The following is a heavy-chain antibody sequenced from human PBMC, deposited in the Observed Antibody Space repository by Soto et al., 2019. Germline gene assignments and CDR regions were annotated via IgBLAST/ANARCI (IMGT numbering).Heavy chain of an antibody. CDR1: GFTFSDYY. CDR2: ISSSGSTI. V-gene: IGHV3-11*01. J-gene: IGHJ4*02. D-gene: IGHD3-3*01. CDR3: ARDLATYYDFWDEIDY. Sequence: SLRLSCAASGFTFSDYYMSWIRQAPGKGLEWVSYISSSGSTIYYADSVKGRFTISRDNAKNSLYLQMNSLRAEDTAVYYCARDLATYYDFWDEIDYWGQGTLVTVSS.